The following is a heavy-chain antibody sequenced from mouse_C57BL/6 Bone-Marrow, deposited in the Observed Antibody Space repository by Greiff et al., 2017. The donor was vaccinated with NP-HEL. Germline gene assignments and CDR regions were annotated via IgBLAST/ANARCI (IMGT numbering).Heavy chain of an antibody. CDR3: ARAYYYGTPIAY. D-gene: IGHD1-1*01. J-gene: IGHJ3*01. Sequence: QVQLQQPGAELVRPGTSVKLSCKASGYTFTSYWMHWVKQRPGQGLEWIGVIDPSDSYTNYIQKFKGKATLTVDPSSSTAYMQLSSLTSEDSAVYYCARAYYYGTPIAYWGQGTLVTVSA. V-gene: IGHV1-59*01. CDR2: IDPSDSYT. CDR1: GYTFTSYW.